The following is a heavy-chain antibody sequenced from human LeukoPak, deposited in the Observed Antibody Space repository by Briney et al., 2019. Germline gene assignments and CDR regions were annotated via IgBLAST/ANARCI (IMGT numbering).Heavy chain of an antibody. CDR2: ISGSSTYK. Sequence: AGGPLRLSCEVSGFDFSTYSMNWVRQAPGKGLEWVSSISGSSTYKFYADSVKGRFTISRDDAKNSVYLQMDSLSVDDTAVYYCARAGDIVGVFYFRYYGMDVWGQGTMVTVSS. D-gene: IGHD2-2*01. J-gene: IGHJ6*02. V-gene: IGHV3-21*01. CDR3: ARAGDIVGVFYFRYYGMDV. CDR1: GFDFSTYS.